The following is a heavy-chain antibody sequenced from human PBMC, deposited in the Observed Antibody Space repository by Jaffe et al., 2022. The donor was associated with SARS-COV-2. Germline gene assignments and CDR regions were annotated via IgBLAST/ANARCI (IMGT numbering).Heavy chain of an antibody. Sequence: QVQLVQSGAEVKKPGSSVKVSCKASGGTFSSYTISWVRQAPGQGLEWMGRIIPILGIANYAQKFQGRVTITADKSTSTAYMELSSLRSEDTAVYYCARGGSGYYFDYWGQGTLVTVSS. CDR3: ARGGSGYYFDY. J-gene: IGHJ4*02. D-gene: IGHD3-22*01. CDR2: IIPILGIA. V-gene: IGHV1-69*02. CDR1: GGTFSSYT.